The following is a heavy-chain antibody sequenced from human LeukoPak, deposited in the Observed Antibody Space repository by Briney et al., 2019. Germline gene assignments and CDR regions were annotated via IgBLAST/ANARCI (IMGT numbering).Heavy chain of an antibody. D-gene: IGHD2-2*01. V-gene: IGHV3-74*01. J-gene: IGHJ4*02. CDR2: IDGGSTT. CDR1: GFTLSYYW. CDR3: AAAKFYKTSPFDY. Sequence: GGSLRLSCAASGFTLSYYWMHWVRQAPGKGLVWVSRIDGGSTTNYAGSVKGRFTIPRDNAKNTLYLEMSSLRPEDTAVYYCAAAKFYKTSPFDYWGQGTLVTVSS.